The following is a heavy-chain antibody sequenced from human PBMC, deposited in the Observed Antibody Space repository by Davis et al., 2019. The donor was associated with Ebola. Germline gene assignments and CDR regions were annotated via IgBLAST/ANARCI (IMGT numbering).Heavy chain of an antibody. CDR2: ISYDGSNK. J-gene: IGHJ3*02. CDR1: GFTFSSYA. Sequence: GESLKISCAASGFTFSSYAMHWVRQAPGKGLEWVAVISYDGSNKYYADSVKGRFTISRDNSKNTLYLQMNSLRAEDTAVYYCARVIYRYCSSTSCSRGDAFDIWGQGTMVTVSS. D-gene: IGHD2-2*01. V-gene: IGHV3-30-3*01. CDR3: ARVIYRYCSSTSCSRGDAFDI.